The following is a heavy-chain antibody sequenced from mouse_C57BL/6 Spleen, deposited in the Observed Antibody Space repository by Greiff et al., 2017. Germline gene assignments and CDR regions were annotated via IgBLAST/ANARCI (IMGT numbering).Heavy chain of an antibody. CDR2: INPNNGGT. V-gene: IGHV1-22*01. D-gene: IGHD2-2*01. J-gene: IGHJ2*01. CDR1: GYTFTDYN. Sequence: VQLQQSGPELVKPGASVKMSCKASGYTFTDYNMHWVKQSHGKSLEWIGYINPNNGGTSYNQKFKGKATLTVNKSSSTAYMELRSLTSEDSAVYYCAGGWLRLTTYWGQGTTLTVSS. CDR3: AGGWLRLTTY.